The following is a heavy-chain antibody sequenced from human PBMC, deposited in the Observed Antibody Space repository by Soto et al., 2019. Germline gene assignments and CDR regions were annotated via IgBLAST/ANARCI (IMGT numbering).Heavy chain of an antibody. CDR3: TTAGRNIVVVPAAMPGLSNFNDAFDI. Sequence: PGGSLRLSCEASGFTFSNAWMNWVRQAPGKGLEWVGRIKSKTDGGTTDYAAPVKGRFTISRDDSKNTLYLQMNSLKTEDTAVYYCTTAGRNIVVVPAAMPGLSNFNDAFDIWGQGTMVTVSS. J-gene: IGHJ3*02. CDR1: GFTFSNAW. D-gene: IGHD2-2*01. V-gene: IGHV3-15*07. CDR2: IKSKTDGGTT.